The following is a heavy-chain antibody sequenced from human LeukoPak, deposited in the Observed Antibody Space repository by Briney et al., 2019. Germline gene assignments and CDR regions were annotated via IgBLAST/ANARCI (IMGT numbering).Heavy chain of an antibody. CDR2: INPETGGT. CDR3: ARAGINYFYIEV. CDR1: GYRFTGYY. D-gene: IGHD3-10*01. Sequence: ASVTVSCKASGYRFTGYYIHWVRQAPGQGLEWLGWINPETGGTNYAPQFKGRVTITSDTSISTAYMELPSLTSDDTALYYCARAGINYFYIEVWAKGTALTVSS. V-gene: IGHV1-2*02. J-gene: IGHJ6*03.